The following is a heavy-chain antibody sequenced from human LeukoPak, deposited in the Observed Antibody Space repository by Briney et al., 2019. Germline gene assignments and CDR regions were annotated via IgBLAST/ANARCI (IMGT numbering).Heavy chain of an antibody. V-gene: IGHV3-30*02. D-gene: IGHD1-1*01. Sequence: GGSPRLSCAASGFTFSSYGIHWVRQAPGKGLEWVTFIGYDGSKKYYADSVKGRFTISRDNSKNTLYLQMNSLRAEDTAVYYCVKDRPDWTFDYWGQGTLVTVSS. J-gene: IGHJ4*02. CDR1: GFTFSSYG. CDR3: VKDRPDWTFDY. CDR2: IGYDGSKK.